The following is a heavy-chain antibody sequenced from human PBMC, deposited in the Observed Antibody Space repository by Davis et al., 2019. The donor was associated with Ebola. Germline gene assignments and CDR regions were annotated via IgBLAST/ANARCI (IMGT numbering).Heavy chain of an antibody. CDR1: GFTFSSYA. CDR2: ISYDGSNK. V-gene: IGHV3-30-3*01. J-gene: IGHJ3*02. D-gene: IGHD1-26*01. CDR3: ARDGGLVGATFDAFDI. Sequence: PGGSLRLSCAASGFTFSSYAMHWVRQAPGKGLEWVAVISYDGSNKYYADSVKGRFTISRDNSKNTLYLQMNSLRAEDTAVYYCARDGGLVGATFDAFDIWGQGTMVTVSS.